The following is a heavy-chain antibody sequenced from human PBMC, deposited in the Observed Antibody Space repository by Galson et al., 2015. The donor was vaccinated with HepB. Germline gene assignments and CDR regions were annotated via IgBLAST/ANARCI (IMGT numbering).Heavy chain of an antibody. Sequence: SLRLSCAASGFTFSSYAMSWVRQAPGKGLEWVSAISGSGGSTYYADSVKGRFTISRDNSKNTLYLQMNSLRAEDTAVYYCARAYCSGGSCYSWNDYYGMDVWGQGTTVTVSS. J-gene: IGHJ6*02. V-gene: IGHV3-23*01. CDR1: GFTFSSYA. CDR3: ARAYCSGGSCYSWNDYYGMDV. CDR2: ISGSGGST. D-gene: IGHD2-15*01.